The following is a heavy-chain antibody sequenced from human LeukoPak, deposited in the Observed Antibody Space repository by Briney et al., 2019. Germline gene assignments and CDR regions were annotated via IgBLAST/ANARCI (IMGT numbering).Heavy chain of an antibody. CDR3: ARPVMTYYDFWSGHQGFDY. D-gene: IGHD3-3*01. Sequence: GASVKVPCKASGYTFTSYGISWVRQAPGQGLEWMGWISAYNGNTNYAQKLQGRVTMTTDTSTSTAYMELRSLRSDDTAVYYCARPVMTYYDFWSGHQGFDYWGQGTLVTVSS. CDR1: GYTFTSYG. V-gene: IGHV1-18*01. CDR2: ISAYNGNT. J-gene: IGHJ4*02.